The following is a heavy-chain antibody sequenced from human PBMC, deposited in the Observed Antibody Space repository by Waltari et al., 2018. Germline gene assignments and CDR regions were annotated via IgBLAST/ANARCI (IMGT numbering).Heavy chain of an antibody. V-gene: IGHV4-61*02. Sequence: QVQLQESGPGLVKPSQTLSLTCTVSGGSISSGSYYWSWIRQTAGKGLEWIGRIYTSGSTNYNPSLKTRVTISVDTSKNQFTLKLSSVTAADTAGYYCAAKSRRPEYYYMDVWGQGTLVTVSS. D-gene: IGHD6-6*01. J-gene: IGHJ6*03. CDR2: IYTSGST. CDR1: GGSISSGSYY. CDR3: AAKSRRPEYYYMDV.